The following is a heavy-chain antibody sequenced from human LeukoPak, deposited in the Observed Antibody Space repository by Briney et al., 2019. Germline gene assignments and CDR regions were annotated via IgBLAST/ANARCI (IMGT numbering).Heavy chain of an antibody. D-gene: IGHD6-6*01. CDR2: IYTSGST. J-gene: IGHJ4*02. CDR1: GGSISYYY. CDR3: ARGREKIEYSSSSYYYFDY. Sequence: SETLSLTCTVSGGSISYYYWSWIRQPAGKGLEWIGRIYTSGSTNYNPSLKSRVTISVDTSKNQFSLKLSSVTAADTAVYYCARGREKIEYSSSSYYYFDYWGQGTLVTVSS. V-gene: IGHV4-4*07.